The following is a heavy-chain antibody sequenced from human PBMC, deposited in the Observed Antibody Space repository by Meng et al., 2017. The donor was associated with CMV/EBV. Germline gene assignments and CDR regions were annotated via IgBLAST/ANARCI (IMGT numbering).Heavy chain of an antibody. CDR2: IYHSGST. V-gene: IGHV4-38-2*02. Sequence: SETLSLTCTVSGYSISSGYYRGWIRQPPGKGLEWTGSIYHSGSTYYNPSLKSRVTISVDTSKNQFSLNLSSVTAADTAVYYCATENFSPGDHRLFDYWGQGTLVTVSS. CDR3: ATENFSPGDHRLFDY. D-gene: IGHD7-27*01. CDR1: GYSISSGYY. J-gene: IGHJ4*02.